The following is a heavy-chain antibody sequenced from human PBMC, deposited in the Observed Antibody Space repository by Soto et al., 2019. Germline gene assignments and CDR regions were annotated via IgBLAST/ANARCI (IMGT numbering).Heavy chain of an antibody. CDR2: ISPSSGNT. CDR3: AMVDNFVTPTPQDV. J-gene: IGHJ6*02. CDR1: GYIFVNYG. D-gene: IGHD3-16*02. V-gene: IGHV1-18*01. Sequence: QVQLVQSGDEVRKPWSSVKVSCKASGYIFVNYGIAWVRQAPGQGLEWMGWISPSSGNTHYASKVQGRLTMTTDTSTSTAYMDLGSLTSDDTAVYYCAMVDNFVTPTPQDVWGQGTTVTVSS.